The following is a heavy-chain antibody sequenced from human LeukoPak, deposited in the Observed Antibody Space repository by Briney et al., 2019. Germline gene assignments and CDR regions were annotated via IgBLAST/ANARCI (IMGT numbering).Heavy chain of an antibody. Sequence: SETLSLTCTVAGGSISSYYWSWVRQPPGKGREWSGYIYYSGRTNYNPSLKRRVTISLDTSKNQFSLKLSSVTAADTAVYYCARQNFWSGYSSFFDYWGQGTLVTVSS. D-gene: IGHD3-3*01. CDR1: GGSISSYY. CDR3: ARQNFWSGYSSFFDY. CDR2: IYYSGRT. J-gene: IGHJ4*02. V-gene: IGHV4-59*08.